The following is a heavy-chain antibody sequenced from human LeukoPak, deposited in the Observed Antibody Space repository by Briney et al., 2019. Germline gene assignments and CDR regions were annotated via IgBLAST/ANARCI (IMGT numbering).Heavy chain of an antibody. CDR2: SNDSGRI. V-gene: IGHV4-34*01. CDR1: VGSFRIYY. CDR3: ARRWNYGRNYYLDV. J-gene: IGHJ6*03. D-gene: IGHD1-7*01. Sequence: KSSETLSLTCALYVGSFRIYYWSCIRQPPGKGREWIGESNDSGRIKYNPSLLSRVTVAVDPSKNQLYLSLTSVTATDTAVYYCARRWNYGRNYYLDVWGKGATVSFSS.